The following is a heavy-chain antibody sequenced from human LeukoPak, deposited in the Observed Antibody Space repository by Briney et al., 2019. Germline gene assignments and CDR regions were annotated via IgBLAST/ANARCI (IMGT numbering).Heavy chain of an antibody. J-gene: IGHJ4*02. V-gene: IGHV5-51*01. Sequence: GESLKISFKGSGYRFTTYWIGWVRQMPGKGLEWMGIIYPGDSDTRYSPSFQGQVTISADKSISTAYMQWSSLKASDTAIYYCARQVVVAADVDYWGQGTLVTVSS. CDR2: IYPGDSDT. CDR1: GYRFTTYW. D-gene: IGHD2-15*01. CDR3: ARQVVVAADVDY.